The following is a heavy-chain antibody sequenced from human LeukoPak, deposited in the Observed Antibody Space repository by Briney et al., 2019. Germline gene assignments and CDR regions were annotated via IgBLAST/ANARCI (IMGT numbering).Heavy chain of an antibody. CDR1: GYTFSTYW. V-gene: IGHV3-74*01. D-gene: IGHD4-17*01. CDR2: INEDGSST. CDR3: AKDTYGDYALDY. Sequence: GGSLRLSCAASGYTFSTYWMHWIRQGPGKGLVWVSRINEDGSSTSYADSVKGRFTISRDNSKNTLYLQMNSLRAEDTAVYYCAKDTYGDYALDYWGQGTLVTVSS. J-gene: IGHJ4*02.